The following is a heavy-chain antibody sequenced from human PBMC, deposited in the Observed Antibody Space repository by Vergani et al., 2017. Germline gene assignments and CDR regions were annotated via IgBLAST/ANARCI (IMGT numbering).Heavy chain of an antibody. V-gene: IGHV3-48*03. J-gene: IGHJ6*03. CDR2: ISSSGGAI. Sequence: EVHLVESGGGLVQPGGSLRLSCASSGFTFSSYEMDWVRQAPGKGGEWVSYISSSGGAIDYADSVKGRFTISRDNAKNSLHLQMNSLRAEDTAVYYCARDLPYMDVWGKGTTVTVSS. CDR1: GFTFSSYE. CDR3: ARDLPYMDV.